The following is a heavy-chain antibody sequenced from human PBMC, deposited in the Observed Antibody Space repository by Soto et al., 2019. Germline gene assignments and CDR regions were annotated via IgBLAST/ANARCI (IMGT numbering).Heavy chain of an antibody. CDR2: ISPYSGNT. D-gene: IGHD3-9*01. J-gene: IGHJ6*02. CDR3: ALVNNHVPPTPQDV. CDR1: GYIFVNYG. V-gene: IGHV1-18*01. Sequence: QVQLVQSGDEVRKPGSSVKVSCKASGYIFVNYGIAWVRQAPGQGLEWMGWISPYSGNTHYASKVQGRLTMTTDSSSSSAYMDLGSLTSDDTVVHSCALVNNHVPPTPQDVWGQGTTVTVSS.